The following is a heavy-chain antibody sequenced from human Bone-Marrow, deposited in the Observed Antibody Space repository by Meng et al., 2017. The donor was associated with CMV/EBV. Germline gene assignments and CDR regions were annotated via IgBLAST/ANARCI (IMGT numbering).Heavy chain of an antibody. CDR1: GGTFSSYA. D-gene: IGHD1-7*01. Sequence: QVQLVQSGAGVKKPGSSVKVSCKASGGTFSSYAISWVRQAPGQGLEWMGGIIPIFGTTNYARKFQGRVTITADESTSTAYMELSSLRSEDTAVYYCARGVLFGEAGTVLDYWGQGTLVTVSS. J-gene: IGHJ4*02. CDR2: IIPIFGTT. V-gene: IGHV1-69*12. CDR3: ARGVLFGEAGTVLDY.